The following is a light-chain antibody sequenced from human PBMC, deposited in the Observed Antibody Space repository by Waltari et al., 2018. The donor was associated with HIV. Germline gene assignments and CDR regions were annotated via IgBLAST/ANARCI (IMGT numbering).Light chain of an antibody. CDR3: AAWDDSLNALL. Sequence: QSVLTQPPSASGTPGQRVTISCSGSYSNIGTDVVNWYQQLPGTAPKPLIYSNNPRPSGVPDRFSGSKSGTSASLAISGLQSEDEAAYYCAAWDDSLNALLFGGGTKLTVL. CDR1: YSNIGTDV. CDR2: SNN. J-gene: IGLJ2*01. V-gene: IGLV1-44*01.